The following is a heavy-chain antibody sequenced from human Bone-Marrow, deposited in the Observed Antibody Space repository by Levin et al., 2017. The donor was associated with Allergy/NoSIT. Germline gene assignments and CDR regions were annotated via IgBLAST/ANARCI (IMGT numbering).Heavy chain of an antibody. CDR2: INPSGGST. CDR3: ARESLAGTWGAHLDY. D-gene: IGHD6-19*01. Sequence: ASVKVSCKASGYTFSNYNMHWVRQVPGQGLEWMGVINPSGGSTDYAQKFQGRVTMTSDTSTSTVYMEMSSLRSEDTAFYYCARESLAGTWGAHLDYWGQGTLVTVAS. V-gene: IGHV1-46*01. J-gene: IGHJ4*02. CDR1: GYTFSNYN.